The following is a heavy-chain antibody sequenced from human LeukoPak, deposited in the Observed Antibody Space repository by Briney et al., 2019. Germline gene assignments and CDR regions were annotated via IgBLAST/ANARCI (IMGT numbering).Heavy chain of an antibody. CDR1: GYTFTSYG. CDR3: ARRTSDYGGNYYYFDY. J-gene: IGHJ4*02. D-gene: IGHD4-23*01. V-gene: IGHV1-18*01. Sequence: ASVKVSCKASGYTFTSYGISWVRQAPGQGLEWMGWISAYNGNTNYAQKLQGRVTMTTDTSTRTAYMELRSLRSDATAVYYCARRTSDYGGNYYYFDYWGQGTLVTVSS. CDR2: ISAYNGNT.